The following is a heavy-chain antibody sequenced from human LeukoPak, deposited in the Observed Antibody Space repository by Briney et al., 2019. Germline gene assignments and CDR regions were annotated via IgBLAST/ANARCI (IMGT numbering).Heavy chain of an antibody. CDR2: IYNSGST. V-gene: IGHV4-59*01. Sequence: SETLSLTCSVSGGSISNYYWSWIRQSPGKGPEWIGYIYNSGSTNYNPSLKSRVTISVDTSKNQFSLKLSSVTAADTAVYYCARARYGATDNWGQGTLVTVSS. J-gene: IGHJ4*02. CDR1: GGSISNYY. D-gene: IGHD4-17*01. CDR3: ARARYGATDN.